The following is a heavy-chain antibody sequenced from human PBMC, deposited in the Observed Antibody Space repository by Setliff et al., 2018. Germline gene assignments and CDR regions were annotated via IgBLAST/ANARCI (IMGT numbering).Heavy chain of an antibody. CDR3: ARINFYVSSGYYYAPDF. J-gene: IGHJ4*02. D-gene: IGHD3-22*01. Sequence: ASVKVSCKATGYTLSRHYMHWARQAPGQGLEWMGIINPGGGSASIVQKFQGRVTMTSDTSTSTVYMEVTGLTSEDTAVYYCARINFYVSSGYYYAPDFWGQGTLVTVSS. CDR1: GYTLSRHY. V-gene: IGHV1-46*01. CDR2: INPGGGSA.